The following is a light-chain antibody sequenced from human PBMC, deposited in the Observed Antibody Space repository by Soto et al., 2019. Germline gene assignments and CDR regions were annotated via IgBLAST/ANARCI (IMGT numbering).Light chain of an antibody. V-gene: IGLV1-51*01. J-gene: IGLJ1*01. CDR1: SSNIGGNS. Sequence: QSVLTQPPSVSAAPGQKVTISCSGSSSNIGGNSVSWYQQLPGTAPKLLIYDDNKRPSGITDRFSGSKSGTSATLGITGFQTGDEADYYCGSWDSSLSAYDFGTGTKV. CDR2: DDN. CDR3: GSWDSSLSAYD.